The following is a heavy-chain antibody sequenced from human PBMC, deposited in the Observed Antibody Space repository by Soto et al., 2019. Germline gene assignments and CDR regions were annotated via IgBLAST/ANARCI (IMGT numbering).Heavy chain of an antibody. V-gene: IGHV3-30*14. CDR3: AREWSISVAASGY. Sequence: QVQLVESGGGVVQPGRSLKLSCAASEFTFSSYTMYWVRQTPGKGLEWVAGISNDGGNTYYLDSVKGRFTTTRDNSKNTIYLEMNSMRVEDTAVYYGAREWSISVAASGYWGQGTLVTVSS. CDR1: EFTFSSYT. CDR2: ISNDGGNT. J-gene: IGHJ4*02. D-gene: IGHD6-19*01.